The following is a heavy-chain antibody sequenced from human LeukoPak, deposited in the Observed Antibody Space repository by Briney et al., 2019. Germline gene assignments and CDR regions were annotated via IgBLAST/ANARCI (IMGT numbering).Heavy chain of an antibody. CDR2: INHSGST. Sequence: PSETLSLTCADYGGSFSGYYWSWIRQPPGKGLEWIGEINHSGSTNYNPSLKSRVTISVDTSKNQFSLKLSSVTAADTAVYYCARQGRGYGYSANKRAFDIWGQGTMVTVSS. CDR3: ARQGRGYGYSANKRAFDI. CDR1: GGSFSGYY. D-gene: IGHD5-18*01. V-gene: IGHV4-34*01. J-gene: IGHJ3*02.